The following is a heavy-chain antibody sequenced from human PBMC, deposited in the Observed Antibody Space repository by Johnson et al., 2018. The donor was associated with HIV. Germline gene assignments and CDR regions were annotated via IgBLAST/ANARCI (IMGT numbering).Heavy chain of an antibody. CDR2: ISYDGSRS. CDR1: GLTFSSYG. Sequence: QVQLVESGGGVAQPGRSLRLSCAASGLTFSSYGIHWVRQAPGKGLEWVAAISYDGSRSDYGASVKGRFTISRDNSKNILYLQMNSLRPEDTAVYYCANNLQQLATKDAFDIWGQGTMVTVSS. V-gene: IGHV3-30*18. CDR3: ANNLQQLATKDAFDI. J-gene: IGHJ3*02. D-gene: IGHD6-13*01.